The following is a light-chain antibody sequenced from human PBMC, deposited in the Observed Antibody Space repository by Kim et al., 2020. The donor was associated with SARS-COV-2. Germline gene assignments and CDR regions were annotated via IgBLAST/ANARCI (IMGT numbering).Light chain of an antibody. J-gene: IGLJ3*02. Sequence: SVAPGKPASITSAGDKLGDKYACWYQQKPGQSPVLVIYQDSKRPSGIPERFSGSNSGNTATLTISGTQAMDEADYYCQAWDSSTAVFGGGTQLTVL. CDR2: QDS. CDR1: KLGDKY. V-gene: IGLV3-1*01. CDR3: QAWDSSTAV.